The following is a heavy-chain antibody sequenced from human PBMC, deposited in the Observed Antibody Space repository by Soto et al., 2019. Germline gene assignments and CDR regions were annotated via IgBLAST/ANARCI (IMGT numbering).Heavy chain of an antibody. CDR3: ARDRQTGYSN. CDR1: GVTFSSYA. D-gene: IGHD2-15*01. CDR2: IIPIFGTA. J-gene: IGHJ4*02. Sequence: QVQLVQSGAEVKKPGASVKVSCKASGVTFSSYAISWVRQAPGQGLEWMGGIIPIFGTAYYAQKVQGRVTITADESTSTAYMELSSRRSADTTVYYCARDRQTGYSNWGQGTLVTVSS. V-gene: IGHV1-69*12.